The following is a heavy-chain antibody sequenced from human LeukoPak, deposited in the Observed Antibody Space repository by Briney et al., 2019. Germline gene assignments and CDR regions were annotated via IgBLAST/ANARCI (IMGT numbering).Heavy chain of an antibody. D-gene: IGHD4-17*01. CDR3: AKRVDYGDYYGLDV. CDR2: ISAYNVYT. J-gene: IGHJ6*02. V-gene: IGHV1-18*01. CDR1: GYTFTSYG. Sequence: ASVWVSRKTSGYTFTSYGITWVRQAPGQGLERMGWISAYNVYTKYAQKLQGRLTLTTDTTTNTAYMELRSLRSDETAVYYCAKRVDYGDYYGLDVGGPGTTVTVSS.